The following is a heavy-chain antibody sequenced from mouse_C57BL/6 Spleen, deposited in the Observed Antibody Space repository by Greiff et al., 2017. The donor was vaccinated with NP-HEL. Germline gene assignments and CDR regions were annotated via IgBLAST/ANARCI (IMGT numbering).Heavy chain of an antibody. D-gene: IGHD1-1*01. CDR2: ISSGSSTI. V-gene: IGHV5-17*01. Sequence: DVQLQESGGGLVKPGGSLKLSCAASGFTFSDYGMHWVRQAPEKGLEWVAYISSGSSTIYYADTVKGRFTISRDNAKNTLFLQMTSLRSEDTAMYYGARSGYYDGTGMDYWGQGTSVTVSS. J-gene: IGHJ4*01. CDR1: GFTFSDYG. CDR3: ARSGYYDGTGMDY.